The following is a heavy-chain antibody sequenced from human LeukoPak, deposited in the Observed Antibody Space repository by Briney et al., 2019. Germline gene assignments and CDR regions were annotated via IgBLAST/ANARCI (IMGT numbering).Heavy chain of an antibody. J-gene: IGHJ6*01. CDR2: KFSHDGST. Sequence: GASVKVSCKTSGYSFNSHHVHWVRQAPGQGLEWMGVKFSHDGSTSTAQKFQGRVTLTRDTSTNTAGMELSSLRSEDTAVYYCARDSGNFHYDMDVWGQGTTVIVSS. V-gene: IGHV1-46*02. D-gene: IGHD3-10*01. CDR3: ARDSGNFHYDMDV. CDR1: GYSFNSHH.